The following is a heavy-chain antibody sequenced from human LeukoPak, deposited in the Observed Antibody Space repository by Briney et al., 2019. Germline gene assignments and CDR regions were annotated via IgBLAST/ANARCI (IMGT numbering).Heavy chain of an antibody. CDR1: GYTFTSYY. D-gene: IGHD6-6*01. Sequence: ASVKVSCKASGYTFTSYYMHWVRQAPGQGLEWMGITNPSGGSTSYAQKFQGRVTMTRDTSTSTVYMELSSLRSEDTAVYYCARGARSENYYYYGMDVWGQGTTVTVSS. CDR3: ARGARSENYYYYGMDV. J-gene: IGHJ6*02. V-gene: IGHV1-46*01. CDR2: TNPSGGST.